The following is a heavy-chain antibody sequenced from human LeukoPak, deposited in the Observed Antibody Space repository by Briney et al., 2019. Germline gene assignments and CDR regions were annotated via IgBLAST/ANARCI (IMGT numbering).Heavy chain of an antibody. Sequence: GGSLRLSCAASGFTFDDYGMSWVRQAPGKGLEWVSGINWNGGSTGYADSVKGRFTISRGNAKNSLYLQMNSLRAEDTALYYCARATDYDILTGYYSSGYYFDYWGQGTLVTVSS. J-gene: IGHJ4*02. CDR2: INWNGGST. D-gene: IGHD3-9*01. V-gene: IGHV3-20*04. CDR3: ARATDYDILTGYYSSGYYFDY. CDR1: GFTFDDYG.